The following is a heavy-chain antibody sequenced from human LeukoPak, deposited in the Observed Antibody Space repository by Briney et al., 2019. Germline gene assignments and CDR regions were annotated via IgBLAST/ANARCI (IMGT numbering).Heavy chain of an antibody. CDR2: IRGGGGDT. CDR3: AKISWDGRGTFY. D-gene: IGHD2-15*01. CDR1: GFTFSTYS. V-gene: IGHV3-23*01. J-gene: IGHJ4*02. Sequence: PGGSLRLSCAASGFTFSTYSMSWVRQAPGKGLEWVSSIRGGGGDTYYADSVKGRFTISRDNSEDTLSLQMNSLRAEDTAVYYCAKISWDGRGTFYWGQGTLDTVSS.